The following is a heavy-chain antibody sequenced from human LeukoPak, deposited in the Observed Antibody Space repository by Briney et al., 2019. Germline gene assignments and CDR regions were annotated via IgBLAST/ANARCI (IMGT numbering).Heavy chain of an antibody. CDR1: GGSISSYY. V-gene: IGHV4-59*01. Sequence: SETLSLTCTVSGGSISSYYWSWIRQPPGKGLEWIGYIYYSGSTNYNPSLKSRVTISVDTSKNQLSLKLSSVTAADTAVYYCARASAHDYGAPYWYFDLWGRGTLVTVSS. J-gene: IGHJ2*01. D-gene: IGHD4-17*01. CDR2: IYYSGST. CDR3: ARASAHDYGAPYWYFDL.